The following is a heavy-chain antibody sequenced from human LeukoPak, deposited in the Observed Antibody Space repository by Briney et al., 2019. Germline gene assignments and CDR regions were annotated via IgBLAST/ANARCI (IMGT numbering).Heavy chain of an antibody. V-gene: IGHV4-4*07. J-gene: IGHJ4*02. D-gene: IGHD3-22*01. CDR1: GASISIYY. CDR2: IYTSGST. Sequence: KPSETLSLTCTVSGASISIYYWGWIRQPAGEGREWIGRIYTSGSTNYNPSLKSRFPLSVETSKNKFSLKLSAVTAADTAVYYCAREWRVTMIVVVIDYWGQGTLVTVSS. CDR3: AREWRVTMIVVVIDY.